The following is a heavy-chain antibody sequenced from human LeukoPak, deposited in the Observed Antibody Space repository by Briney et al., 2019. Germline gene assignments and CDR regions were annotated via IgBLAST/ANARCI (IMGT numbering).Heavy chain of an antibody. CDR3: TRRVYCSGGSCYDY. J-gene: IGHJ4*02. D-gene: IGHD2-15*01. CDR2: IRSKAYGGTT. CDR1: GFTFGDYA. Sequence: PGGSPRLSCTASGFTFGDYAMSWVRQAPGKGLEWVGFIRSKAYGGTTEYAASVKGRFTISRDDSKSIAYLQMNSLKTEDTAVYYCTRRVYCSGGSCYDYWGQGTLVTVSS. V-gene: IGHV3-49*04.